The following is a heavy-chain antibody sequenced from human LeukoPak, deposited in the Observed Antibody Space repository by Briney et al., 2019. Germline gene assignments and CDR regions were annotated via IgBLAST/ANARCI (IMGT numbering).Heavy chain of an antibody. CDR1: GYTFTSYD. V-gene: IGHV1-8*01. D-gene: IGHD3-9*01. Sequence: GASVKVSCKASGYTFTSYDINWVRQATGQGLEWMGWMNPNSGNTGYAQKFQGRVTMTRNTSISTAYMELSSLRSEDTAVYYCARDLRYFDWILDYWGQGTLVTVSS. J-gene: IGHJ4*02. CDR2: MNPNSGNT. CDR3: ARDLRYFDWILDY.